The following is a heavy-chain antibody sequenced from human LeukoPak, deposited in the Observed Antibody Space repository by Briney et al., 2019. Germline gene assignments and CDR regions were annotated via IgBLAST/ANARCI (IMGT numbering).Heavy chain of an antibody. CDR3: ARDFSGGYYDFWSGYYPNFDY. D-gene: IGHD3-3*01. CDR1: GFTFSSYA. V-gene: IGHV3-30-3*01. Sequence: PGGSLRLSCAASGFTFSSYAMHWVRQAPGKGLEWVAVISYDGSNKYYADSVKGRFTISRDNSKNTLYLQMNSLRAEDTAVYYCARDFSGGYYDFWSGYYPNFDYWGQGTLVTVSS. CDR2: ISYDGSNK. J-gene: IGHJ4*02.